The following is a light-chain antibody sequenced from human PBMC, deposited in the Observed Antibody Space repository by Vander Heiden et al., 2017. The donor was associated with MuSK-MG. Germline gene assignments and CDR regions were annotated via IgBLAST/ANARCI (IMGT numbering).Light chain of an antibody. CDR1: SSHFGGNT. Sequence: QSLLTQPPSASGTPGQRVTSSSAGSSSHFGGNTVNGHHPHPGAAPNLLIFCNVRRRSGAPARCFAAKYGTTAAFATIRAQSEEEADDYCSNSDDTTNGLVFGGGTKLTVL. CDR3: SNSDDTTNGLV. CDR2: CNV. V-gene: IGLV1-44*01. J-gene: IGLJ2*01.